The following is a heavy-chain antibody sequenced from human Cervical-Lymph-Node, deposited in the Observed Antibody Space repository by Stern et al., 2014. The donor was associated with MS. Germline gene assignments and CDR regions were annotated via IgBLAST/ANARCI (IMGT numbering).Heavy chain of an antibody. CDR2: ISPDSGAT. J-gene: IGHJ4*02. CDR1: GYTFTGYY. Sequence: QMQLVQSGAEVTKPGASVKVSCKASGYTFTGYYMNWVRQAPGQGLEWMGRISPDSGATSYEQKFQGRVTMTRDTSTSTAYMEVGTLTSDDTAVYYCARTDRTYSASNFDLWGQGTLVTVSS. V-gene: IGHV1-2*06. D-gene: IGHD5-12*01. CDR3: ARTDRTYSASNFDL.